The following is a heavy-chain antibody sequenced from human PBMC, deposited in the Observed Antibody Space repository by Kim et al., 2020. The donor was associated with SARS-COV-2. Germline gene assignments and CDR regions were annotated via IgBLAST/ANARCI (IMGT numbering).Heavy chain of an antibody. J-gene: IGHJ4*02. V-gene: IGHV3-48*02. CDR1: GFTFSSYS. CDR3: ARDNAPRYFDY. CDR2: ISSSSTI. Sequence: GGSLRLSCAASGFTFSSYSMNWVRQAPGKGLEWVSYISSSSTIYYADSVKGRFTISRDNAKNSLYLQMNSLRYEDTAVYYCARDNAPRYFDYWGQGTLVTVSS.